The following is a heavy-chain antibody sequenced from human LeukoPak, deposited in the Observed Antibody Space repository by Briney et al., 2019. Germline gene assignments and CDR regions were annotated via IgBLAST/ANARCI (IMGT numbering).Heavy chain of an antibody. CDR3: ATRVESGYSYL. J-gene: IGHJ5*02. CDR1: GGSFSGYY. D-gene: IGHD5-18*01. CDR2: INHSGST. Sequence: SETLSLTCAVYGGSFSGYYWSWIRQPPGKGLEWIGEINHSGSTNYNPSLKSRVTISVDTSKNQFSLKLSSVTAADTAVYYCATRVESGYSYLWGQGTLVTVSS. V-gene: IGHV4-34*01.